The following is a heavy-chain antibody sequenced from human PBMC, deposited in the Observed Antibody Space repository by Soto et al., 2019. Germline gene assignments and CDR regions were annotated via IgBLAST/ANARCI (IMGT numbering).Heavy chain of an antibody. CDR3: AKQVVESYYYYGMDV. J-gene: IGHJ6*02. V-gene: IGHV3-30*18. CDR1: GFTFSSYG. CDR2: ISYDGSNK. Sequence: GGSLRLSCAASGFTFSSYGMHWVRQAPGKGLEWVAVISYDGSNKYYADSVKGRFTISRDNSKNTLYLQMDSLRAEDTAVYYCAKQVVESYYYYGMDVWGQGTTVTVSS. D-gene: IGHD3-22*01.